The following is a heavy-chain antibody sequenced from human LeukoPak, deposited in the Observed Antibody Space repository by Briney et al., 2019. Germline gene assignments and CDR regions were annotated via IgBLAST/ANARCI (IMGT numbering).Heavy chain of an antibody. D-gene: IGHD2-15*01. CDR1: GGSISSSSYY. Sequence: PSETLSLTCTVSGGSISSSSYYWGWIRQPPGKGLEWIGSIYYSGSTYYNPSLKSRVTISVDTSKNQFSLKLSSVTAADTAVYYCVSLYCSGGSCYSPWDYWGQGTLVTVSS. V-gene: IGHV4-39*01. CDR3: VSLYCSGGSCYSPWDY. CDR2: IYYSGST. J-gene: IGHJ4*02.